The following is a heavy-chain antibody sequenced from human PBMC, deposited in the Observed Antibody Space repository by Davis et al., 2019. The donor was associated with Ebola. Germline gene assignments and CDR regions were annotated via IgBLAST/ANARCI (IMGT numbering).Heavy chain of an antibody. CDR3: ARGGRDNNAWYFDY. Sequence: PSETLSLTCAVYGGSFSGYYWSWIRQPPGKGLEWIREFHHSGNTEHNPSLKSRVTISVGTSKNQFSLMLCSVTAADTAVYYCARGGRDNNAWYFDYWGQGTLVTVSS. CDR1: GGSFSGYY. D-gene: IGHD3-10*01. CDR2: FHHSGNT. V-gene: IGHV4-34*01. J-gene: IGHJ4*02.